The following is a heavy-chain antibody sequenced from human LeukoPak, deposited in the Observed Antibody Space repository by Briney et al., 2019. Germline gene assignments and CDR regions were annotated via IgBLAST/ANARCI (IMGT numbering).Heavy chain of an antibody. D-gene: IGHD3-10*01. Sequence: ASVKVSCKASGYTFTSYYMHWVRQAPGQRLEWMGIINPSGGSASYAQKFQGRVTMTRDTSTSTVCMELSSLRSEDTAVYYCARSSMVRGAPAYYFDYWGQGTLVTVSS. CDR3: ARSSMVRGAPAYYFDY. CDR2: INPSGGSA. CDR1: GYTFTSYY. V-gene: IGHV1-46*01. J-gene: IGHJ4*02.